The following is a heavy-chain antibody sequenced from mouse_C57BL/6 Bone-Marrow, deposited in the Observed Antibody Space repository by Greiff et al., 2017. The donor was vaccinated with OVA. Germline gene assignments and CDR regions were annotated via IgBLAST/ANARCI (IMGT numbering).Heavy chain of an antibody. CDR3: TRDPSLGFDY. V-gene: IGHV5-9-1*02. CDR2: ISSGGDYI. J-gene: IGHJ2*01. D-gene: IGHD4-1*01. Sequence: EVMLVESGEGLVKPGGSLKLSCAASGFTFSSYAMSWVRQTPEKRLEWVAYISSGGDYIYYADTVKGRFTISRDKARNTLYLQMSSLKSEDTAMYYCTRDPSLGFDYWGQGTTLTVSS. CDR1: GFTFSSYA.